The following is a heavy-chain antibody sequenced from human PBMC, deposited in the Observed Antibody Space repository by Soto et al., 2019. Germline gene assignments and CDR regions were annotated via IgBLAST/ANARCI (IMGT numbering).Heavy chain of an antibody. Sequence: QVQLVQSGAEVKKPGSSVKVSCKTSVVTFNTFAISWVRQAPGQGLEYMGGIIPVLGPANYAQRFQGRVTITADKSTSTDYLELTNLTSEDTDVYYCARAAKRYFDYWGQGTLVTVSS. CDR2: IIPVLGPA. CDR1: VVTFNTFA. V-gene: IGHV1-69*06. J-gene: IGHJ4*02. CDR3: ARAAKRYFDY.